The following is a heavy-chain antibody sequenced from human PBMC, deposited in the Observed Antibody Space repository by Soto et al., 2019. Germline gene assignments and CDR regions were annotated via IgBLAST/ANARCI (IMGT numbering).Heavy chain of an antibody. CDR1: GGSFSGYY. Sequence: QVQLQQWGAGLLKPSETLSLTCAVYGGSFSGYYWSWIRQPPGKGPEWIGEINHSGSTNYNPSLKSRVTISVDTSKNQFSLKLSSVTAADTAVYYCARGKFFVTTMVRGGDYYYYYMDVWGKGTTVTVSS. V-gene: IGHV4-34*01. J-gene: IGHJ6*03. CDR3: ARGKFFVTTMVRGGDYYYYYMDV. CDR2: INHSGST. D-gene: IGHD3-10*01.